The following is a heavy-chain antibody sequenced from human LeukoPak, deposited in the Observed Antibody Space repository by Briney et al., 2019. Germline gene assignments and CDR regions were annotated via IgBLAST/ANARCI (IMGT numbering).Heavy chain of an antibody. Sequence: SETLSLTCAVSGGSISSYYWSWIRQPPGKGLEWIGGVSTSASTNYTPSLKSRVTMSVYSSKNQFSLTLRSVTAADTAVYYGARDSPRDYYHSTGYYSYAFDIWGQGTMGTVSS. CDR1: GGSISSYY. D-gene: IGHD3-22*01. V-gene: IGHV4-4*07. CDR3: ARDSPRDYYHSTGYYSYAFDI. CDR2: VSTSAST. J-gene: IGHJ3*02.